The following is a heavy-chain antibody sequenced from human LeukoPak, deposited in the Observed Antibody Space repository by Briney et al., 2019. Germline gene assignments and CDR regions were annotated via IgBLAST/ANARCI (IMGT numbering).Heavy chain of an antibody. D-gene: IGHD3-22*01. V-gene: IGHV1-69*13. CDR2: IIPIFGTA. Sequence: GASVKVSCKASGGTFISYAISWVRQAPGQGLEWMGGIIPIFGTANYAQKFQGRVTITADESTSTIYMELNSLKFEDTAVYYCARGWDYDSGGRPTAYVYWGQGTLVTVSS. J-gene: IGHJ4*02. CDR1: GGTFISYA. CDR3: ARGWDYDSGGRPTAYVY.